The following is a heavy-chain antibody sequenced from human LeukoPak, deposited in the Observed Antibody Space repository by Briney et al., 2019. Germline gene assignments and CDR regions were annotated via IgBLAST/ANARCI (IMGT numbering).Heavy chain of an antibody. J-gene: IGHJ4*02. CDR3: ARARREYSFGYRPNEMGHYFDY. Sequence: SETLSLTCTVSGGSISSGSYYWGWIRQPPGKGLEWIGSIYYSGSTYYSSSLKSRVTISVDTSKNQFSLKLSSVTAADTAVYYCARARREYSFGYRPNEMGHYFDYWGQGTLVTVSS. D-gene: IGHD5-18*01. CDR1: GGSISSGSYY. V-gene: IGHV4-39*07. CDR2: IYYSGST.